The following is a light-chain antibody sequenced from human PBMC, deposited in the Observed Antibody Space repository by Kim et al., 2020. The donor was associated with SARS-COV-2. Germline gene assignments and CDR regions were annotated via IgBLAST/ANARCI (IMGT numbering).Light chain of an antibody. V-gene: IGLV2-14*01. CDR2: DVS. Sequence: QSALTQPASVSGSPGQSITISCTGTSSDVGSYNYVSWYQQHPGKAPKLMIYDVSKRPSGVSNRFSGSKSGNTASLTISGLQAEDEADYYCSSYTSSSTLYVFGTGTKV. CDR1: SSDVGSYNY. CDR3: SSYTSSSTLYV. J-gene: IGLJ1*01.